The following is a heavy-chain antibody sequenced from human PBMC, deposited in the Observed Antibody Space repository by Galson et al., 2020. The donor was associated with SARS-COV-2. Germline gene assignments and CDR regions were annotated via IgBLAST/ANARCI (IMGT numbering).Heavy chain of an antibody. CDR3: ATGGAGGSGHGPLDS. D-gene: IGHD2-15*01. J-gene: IGHJ4*02. CDR1: GGSVSSDGYF. Sequence: ASETLSLTCTVSGGSVSSDGYFCWIRQYPGKGLEWIGYIYYTWGAYYNPSLRSRVSISLDTSKNLFSLKLSSVTAADTAVYYCATGGAGGSGHGPLDSWGQGTLVTVSS. V-gene: IGHV4-31*03. CDR2: IYYTWGA.